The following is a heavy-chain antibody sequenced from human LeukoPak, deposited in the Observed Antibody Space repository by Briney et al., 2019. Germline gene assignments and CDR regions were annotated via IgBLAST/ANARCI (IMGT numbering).Heavy chain of an antibody. J-gene: IGHJ6*02. V-gene: IGHV1-69*15. CDR3: ARHMTTVVSTMGYYYGMDV. CDR1: GGTFSRCA. D-gene: IGHD4-23*01. CDR2: IIPIFGTA. Sequence: GSSVKVSCKTSGGTFSRCALSWVRQAPGQGLEWMGRIIPIFGTADYAQKFQGRVTITADESTSTAYMELSSLKSEDTAVYYCARHMTTVVSTMGYYYGMDVWGQGTTVTVSS.